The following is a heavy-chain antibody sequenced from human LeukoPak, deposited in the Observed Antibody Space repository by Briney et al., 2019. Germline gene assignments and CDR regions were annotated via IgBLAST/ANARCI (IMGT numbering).Heavy chain of an antibody. V-gene: IGHV4-39*02. J-gene: IGHJ4*02. CDR2: IYYSGST. D-gene: IGHD3-22*01. CDR1: GGSISSSSYY. CDR3: ARDSDSSGYYSISFDY. Sequence: SETLSLTCTVSGGSISSSSYYWGWIRQPPGKGLEWIGSIYYSGSTYYNPSLKSRVTISADTSKNQFSLKLSSVTAADTAVYYCARDSDSSGYYSISFDYWGQGTLVTVSS.